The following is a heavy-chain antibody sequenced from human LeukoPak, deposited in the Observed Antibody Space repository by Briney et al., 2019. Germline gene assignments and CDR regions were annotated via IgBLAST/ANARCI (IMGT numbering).Heavy chain of an antibody. CDR2: IYHSGST. Sequence: SETLSLTCTVSGFPVSSSYYWVWIRQPPGKGLEWIGSIYHSGSTYYNPSLKSRVTISLDTSKNQFSLKLSSVTAADTAVYYCARNIRYGRDAFDIWGQGTMVTVSS. V-gene: IGHV4-38-2*02. D-gene: IGHD4-17*01. CDR3: ARNIRYGRDAFDI. J-gene: IGHJ3*02. CDR1: GFPVSSSYY.